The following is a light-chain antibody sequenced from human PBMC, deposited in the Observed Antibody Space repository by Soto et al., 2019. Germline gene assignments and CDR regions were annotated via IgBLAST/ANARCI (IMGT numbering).Light chain of an antibody. Sequence: DIQMPQSPSSLSASVGDRVTITCRASQSISSSLNWYQQKPGKAPKLLIYAASSLQSGVPSRLSGSGSGTDFTLTISSLQPEDFATYDCEQSYSTLRTFGQGTKLEIK. CDR1: QSISSS. J-gene: IGKJ1*01. CDR2: AAS. V-gene: IGKV1-39*01. CDR3: EQSYSTLRT.